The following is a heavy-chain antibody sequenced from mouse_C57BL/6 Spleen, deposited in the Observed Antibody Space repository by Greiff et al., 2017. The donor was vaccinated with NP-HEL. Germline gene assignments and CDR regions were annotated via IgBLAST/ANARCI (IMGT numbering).Heavy chain of an antibody. V-gene: IGHV1-80*01. J-gene: IGHJ4*01. Sequence: QVQLKQSGAELVKPGASVKISCKASGYAFSSYWMNWVKQRPGKGLEWIGQIYPGDGDTNYNGKFKGKATLTADKSSSTAYMQLSSLTSEDSAVYFCARIEGWLLRDYAMDYWGQGTSVTVSS. CDR2: IYPGDGDT. CDR3: ARIEGWLLRDYAMDY. CDR1: GYAFSSYW. D-gene: IGHD2-3*01.